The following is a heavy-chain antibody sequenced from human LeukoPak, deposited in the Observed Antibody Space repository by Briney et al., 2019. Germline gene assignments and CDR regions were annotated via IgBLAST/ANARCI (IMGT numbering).Heavy chain of an antibody. D-gene: IGHD3-16*01. CDR3: ARAVDVADY. Sequence: PGGSLRLSCVASGFIFTDHWMSWARQAPGKGLDWVANIKEDESAKFYADSVRGRFTISRDNAKNSVYLEMNNLRVEDTAVSYCARAVDVADYWGRGTLVTVSS. CDR2: IKEDESAK. CDR1: GFIFTDHW. V-gene: IGHV3-7*01. J-gene: IGHJ4*02.